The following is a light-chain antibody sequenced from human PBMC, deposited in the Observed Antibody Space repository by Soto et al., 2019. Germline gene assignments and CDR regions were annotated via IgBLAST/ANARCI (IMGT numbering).Light chain of an antibody. V-gene: IGKV1-39*01. CDR2: ETS. Sequence: DTQMTQSPSSXSASVGDRVTITCRASQNVRSYVNWYQQIPGKAPKLLIYETSTLHSGVPSTFSGDGYGTHFTLSISSLHPEDFATYYCQQTFSTPRTFGQGTKV. CDR1: QNVRSY. J-gene: IGKJ1*01. CDR3: QQTFSTPRT.